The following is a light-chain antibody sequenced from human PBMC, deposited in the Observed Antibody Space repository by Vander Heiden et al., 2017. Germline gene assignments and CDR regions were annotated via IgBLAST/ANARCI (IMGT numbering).Light chain of an antibody. CDR3: QQDNNWPRT. Sequence: EMVMTQSPAPLSVSPGERATPSCRASPSVSSNLAWYQQKPGQAPRLLIYGASTRATGFPARFSGSGSGTEFTLTISSLQSEDVAVYYCQQDNNWPRTFGQGTKVEIK. V-gene: IGKV3-15*01. CDR2: GAS. J-gene: IGKJ1*01. CDR1: PSVSSN.